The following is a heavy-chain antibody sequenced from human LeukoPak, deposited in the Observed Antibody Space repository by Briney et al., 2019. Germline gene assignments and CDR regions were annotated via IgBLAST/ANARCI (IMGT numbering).Heavy chain of an antibody. CDR2: INSDGSST. D-gene: IGHD6-13*01. Sequence: PGGSLRLSCAASGFTFSSYWMHWVRQAPGKGLVWVSRINSDGSSTSYADSVKGRFTISRDNAKNSLYLQMNSLRAEDTAVYYCARDIEAAGLFLDYWGQGTLVTVSS. V-gene: IGHV3-74*01. J-gene: IGHJ4*02. CDR3: ARDIEAAGLFLDY. CDR1: GFTFSSYW.